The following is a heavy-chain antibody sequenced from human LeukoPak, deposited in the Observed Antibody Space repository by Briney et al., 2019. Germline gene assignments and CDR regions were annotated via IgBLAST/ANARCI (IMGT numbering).Heavy chain of an antibody. CDR2: IYYSGST. D-gene: IGHD5-18*01. CDR1: GGSISSYY. Sequence: SETLSLTCTVSGGSISSYYWSWIRQPPGKGLEWIGHIYYSGSTNYNPSLKSRVTISVDTSKNQFSLKLSSVTAADTAVYYCARDSDTAMGALGYWGQGTLVTVSS. CDR3: ARDSDTAMGALGY. J-gene: IGHJ4*02. V-gene: IGHV4-59*01.